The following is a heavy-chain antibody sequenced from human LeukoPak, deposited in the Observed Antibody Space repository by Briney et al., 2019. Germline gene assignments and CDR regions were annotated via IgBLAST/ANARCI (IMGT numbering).Heavy chain of an antibody. CDR2: IYSGGSR. Sequence: GSLRLSCAASGFTVSSNYMNWVRQAPGKGLEWVSVIYSGGSRYYADSVKGRFTISRDNSKNTLYLQMNSLRAEDTAVYYCARRDDYGGAWYYFAYWGQGTLVTVSS. CDR1: GFTVSSNY. D-gene: IGHD4-23*01. CDR3: ARRDDYGGAWYYFAY. V-gene: IGHV3-53*01. J-gene: IGHJ4*02.